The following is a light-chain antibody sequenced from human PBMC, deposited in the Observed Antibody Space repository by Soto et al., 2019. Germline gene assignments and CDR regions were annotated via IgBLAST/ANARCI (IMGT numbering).Light chain of an antibody. Sequence: EILLTQSPGTLSLSPGERATLSCRASQSVRNSYLAWYQQKPGQAPRLLIYGASGRATGIPDRFSGSGSGTDFKLTISRLEHEDSAVYYWQQYGSSPYTFGQGTKLEI. J-gene: IGKJ2*01. CDR1: QSVRNSY. V-gene: IGKV3-20*01. CDR3: QQYGSSPYT. CDR2: GAS.